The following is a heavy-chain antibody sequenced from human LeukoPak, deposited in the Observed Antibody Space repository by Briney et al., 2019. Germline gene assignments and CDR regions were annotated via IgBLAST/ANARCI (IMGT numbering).Heavy chain of an antibody. CDR2: IKYHGSDE. D-gene: IGHD3-10*01. V-gene: IGHV3-7*01. J-gene: IGHJ4*02. CDR3: ARIGGSGTYWDY. CDR1: GFTFSDYW. Sequence: GSLRLSCAASGFTFSDYWMSWVRQAPGKGLEWVANIKYHGSDEHYVDSVRGRFTISRDSAKNSLFLQMNSLRAEDTAVYYCARIGGSGTYWDYWGQGTLVTVSS.